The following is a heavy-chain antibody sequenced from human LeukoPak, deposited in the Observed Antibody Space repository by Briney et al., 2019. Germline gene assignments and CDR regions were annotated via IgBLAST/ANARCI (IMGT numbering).Heavy chain of an antibody. D-gene: IGHD6-19*01. CDR2: MNPNNGNT. CDR3: VRVTSGRMDFDY. J-gene: IGHJ4*02. Sequence: ASVKVSCKASGYTFTSYDITWVRQASGQGLEWMGWMNPNNGNTGYAQRFQGRVTLTRDTSISTAYMELSSLTSEDTAVYYCVRVTSGRMDFDYWGQGTLVTVSS. CDR1: GYTFTSYD. V-gene: IGHV1-8*01.